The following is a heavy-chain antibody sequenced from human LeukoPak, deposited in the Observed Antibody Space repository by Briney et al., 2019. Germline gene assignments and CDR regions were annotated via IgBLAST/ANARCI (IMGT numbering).Heavy chain of an antibody. V-gene: IGHV1-8*01. D-gene: IGHD3-10*01. CDR2: MNPNSGNT. J-gene: IGHJ4*02. CDR3: ARGLPYGRFRCFDY. CDR1: GYTFTSYD. Sequence: ASVKVSCKASGYTFTSYDINWVRQATGQGLEWMGWMNPNSGNTGYAQKFQGRVTMTRNTSISTAYMELSSLRSEDTAVYYCARGLPYGRFRCFDYWGQGTQVTVSS.